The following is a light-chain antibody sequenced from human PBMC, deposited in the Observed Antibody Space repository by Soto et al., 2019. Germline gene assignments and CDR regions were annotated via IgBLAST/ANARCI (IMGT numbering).Light chain of an antibody. Sequence: IQMTQSPSSLSVSVTDRVTITCRASQDIGNDLGWYQQRPGEAPELLLYAASTLRSGVPSRFSGSGSGTQFTLTINILQPEDSATYFCLQDHDYPWTFGHGTKVEV. V-gene: IGKV1-6*02. CDR2: AAS. CDR3: LQDHDYPWT. J-gene: IGKJ1*01. CDR1: QDIGND.